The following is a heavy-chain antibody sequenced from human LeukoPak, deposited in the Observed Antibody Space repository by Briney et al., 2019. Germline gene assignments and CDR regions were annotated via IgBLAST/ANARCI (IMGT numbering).Heavy chain of an antibody. Sequence: PGRSLRHSCAASGFTFSSYGMHWVRQAPGKGLEWVAVIWYDGSNKYYADSVKGRFTISRDNSKNTLYLQMNSLRAEDTAVYYCARDPSWLAENYYFDYWGQGTLVTVSS. J-gene: IGHJ4*02. CDR2: IWYDGSNK. V-gene: IGHV3-33*01. CDR1: GFTFSSYG. CDR3: ARDPSWLAENYYFDY. D-gene: IGHD5-24*01.